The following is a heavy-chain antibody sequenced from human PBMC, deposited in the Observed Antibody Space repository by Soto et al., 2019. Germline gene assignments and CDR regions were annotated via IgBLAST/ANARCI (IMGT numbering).Heavy chain of an antibody. Sequence: AASVKVSCKASGYTFTSYGISWVRQAPGQGLEWMGWISAYNGNTNYAQKLQGRVTMTTDTSTSTAYMELRSLRSDDTAVYYCARKSGSKFWSGANHDTFDIWGQGTMVTVS. J-gene: IGHJ3*02. D-gene: IGHD3-3*01. CDR1: GYTFTSYG. CDR2: ISAYNGNT. V-gene: IGHV1-18*01. CDR3: ARKSGSKFWSGANHDTFDI.